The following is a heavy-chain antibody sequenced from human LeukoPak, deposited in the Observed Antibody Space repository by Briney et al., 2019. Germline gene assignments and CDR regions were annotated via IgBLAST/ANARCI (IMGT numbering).Heavy chain of an antibody. CDR2: IYSGGST. Sequence: AGGSLRLSCAASGFTVSSNYMSWVRQAPGKGLEWVSVIYSGGSTYYADSVKGQFTISRDNSKNTLYLQMNSLRAEDTAVYYCAGWGTMVRGVFYYYYYYGMDVWGKGTTVTVSS. CDR3: AGWGTMVRGVFYYYYYYGMDV. D-gene: IGHD3-10*01. V-gene: IGHV3-53*01. J-gene: IGHJ6*04. CDR1: GFTVSSNY.